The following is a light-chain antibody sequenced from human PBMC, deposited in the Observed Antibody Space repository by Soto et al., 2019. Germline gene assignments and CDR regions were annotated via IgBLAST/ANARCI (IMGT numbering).Light chain of an antibody. Sequence: EIVLTQSPGTLSLSPGERATLSCRASQSVYSSYLAWYQQKPGQAPRLLIYGASIRVTGIPDRFSGSGSGTDFTLTISRLEPEDFAVYYFQQYGNSPRTFGGGTKVEIK. J-gene: IGKJ4*01. V-gene: IGKV3-20*01. CDR1: QSVYSSY. CDR2: GAS. CDR3: QQYGNSPRT.